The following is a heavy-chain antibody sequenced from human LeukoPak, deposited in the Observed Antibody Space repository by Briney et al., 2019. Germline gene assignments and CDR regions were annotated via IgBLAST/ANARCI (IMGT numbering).Heavy chain of an antibody. D-gene: IGHD6-6*01. CDR1: GFTFSRYW. CDR3: AKGLIAAPTSYYYYGMDV. CDR2: INTDETST. V-gene: IGHV3-74*01. Sequence: GGSLRLSCAASGFTFSRYWMHWVRQAPGKGLAWVSRINTDETSTTYADFVKGRFTISRDNAKNTLYLQMNSLRAEDTAVYYCAKGLIAAPTSYYYYGMDVWGQGTTVTVSS. J-gene: IGHJ6*02.